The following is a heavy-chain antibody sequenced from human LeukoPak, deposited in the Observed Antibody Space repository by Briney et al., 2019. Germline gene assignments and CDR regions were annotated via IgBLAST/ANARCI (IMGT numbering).Heavy chain of an antibody. J-gene: IGHJ6*04. D-gene: IGHD6-6*01. CDR2: IIPIFGTA. CDR3: ARDPYSSSYMDV. Sequence: SVKVSCKASGGTFSSYAISWVRQAPGQGLEWMGGIIPIFGTANYAQKFQGRVTITTDESTSTAYMELSSLSSEDTAVYYSARDPYSSSYMDVWGKGTTVTVSS. CDR1: GGTFSSYA. V-gene: IGHV1-69*05.